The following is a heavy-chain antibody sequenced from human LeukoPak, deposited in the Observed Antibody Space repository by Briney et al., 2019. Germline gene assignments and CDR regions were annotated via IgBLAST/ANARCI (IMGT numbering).Heavy chain of an antibody. V-gene: IGHV4-34*01. J-gene: IGHJ4*02. Sequence: SETLSLTCAVYGGSFSGYYWSWIRQPPGKGLEWIREINHSGSTNYNPSLKSRVTISVDTSKNQFSLKLSSVTAADTAVYYCARAPPTMVRVYFDYWGQGTLVTVSS. CDR1: GGSFSGYY. D-gene: IGHD3-10*01. CDR3: ARAPPTMVRVYFDY. CDR2: INHSGST.